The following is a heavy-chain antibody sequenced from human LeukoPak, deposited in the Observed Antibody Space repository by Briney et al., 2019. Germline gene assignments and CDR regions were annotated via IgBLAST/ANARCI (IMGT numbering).Heavy chain of an antibody. J-gene: IGHJ4*02. V-gene: IGHV3-23*01. Sequence: PGGSLRLSCAASGFTFSSYAMSWVRQAPGKGLEWVSAISGSGGSTYYADSVKGRFTISRDNSKNTLYLQMNSLRAEDTAVYYCAKDSGGYGYPEYYFDYWGQGTLVTVSS. CDR1: GFTFSSYA. CDR2: ISGSGGST. CDR3: AKDSGGYGYPEYYFDY. D-gene: IGHD1-26*01.